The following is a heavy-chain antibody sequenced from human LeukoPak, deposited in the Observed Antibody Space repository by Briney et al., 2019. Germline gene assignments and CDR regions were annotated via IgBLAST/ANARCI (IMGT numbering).Heavy chain of an antibody. V-gene: IGHV3-64*01. Sequence: GGSLRLSCAASGFTFSSYAMHWVRQAPGKGLEYVSGISSNGGSTYYANSVKGRVTISRDSSKNTLYLQMGSLRAEDMAVYYCARSRFYGDYEDYWGQGTLVTVSS. D-gene: IGHD4-17*01. CDR1: GFTFSSYA. J-gene: IGHJ4*02. CDR3: ARSRFYGDYEDY. CDR2: ISSNGGST.